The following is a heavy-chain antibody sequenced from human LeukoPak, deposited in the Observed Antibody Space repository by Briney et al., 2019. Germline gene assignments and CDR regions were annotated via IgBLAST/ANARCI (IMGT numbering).Heavy chain of an antibody. CDR2: ITRSSSAK. V-gene: IGHV3-48*01. CDR3: TRNQEGSDY. CDR1: GFTFSSYG. J-gene: IGHJ4*02. Sequence: GGSLRLSCVASGFTFSSYGMNWVRQAPGKGLEWVSYITRSSSAKFYADSVKGRFNISRDNAENLLYLQMNSLRAEDTAVYYCTRNQEGSDYWGQGTLVTVSS.